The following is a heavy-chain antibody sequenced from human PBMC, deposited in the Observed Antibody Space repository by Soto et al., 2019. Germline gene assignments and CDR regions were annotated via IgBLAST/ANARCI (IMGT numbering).Heavy chain of an antibody. CDR2: IWYDGSNK. V-gene: IGHV3-33*01. CDR1: GFTFSSYG. CDR3: ARVGYCGGDCYSGYFDY. J-gene: IGHJ4*02. Sequence: GGSLRLSCAASGFTFSSYGMHWVRQAPGKGLEWVAVIWYDGSNKYYADSVKGRFTISRDNSKNTLYLQMNSLRAEDTAVYYCARVGYCGGDCYSGYFDYWGQGTLVTVSS. D-gene: IGHD2-21*02.